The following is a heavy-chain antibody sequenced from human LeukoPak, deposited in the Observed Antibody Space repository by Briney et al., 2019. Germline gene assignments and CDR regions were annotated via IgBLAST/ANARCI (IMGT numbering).Heavy chain of an antibody. J-gene: IGHJ3*02. D-gene: IGHD5-24*01. V-gene: IGHV3-48*04. CDR3: ARDKHQFMATWAFDI. Sequence: GGSLRLSCAASGFPFTSYNMNWVRQAPGKGLEWVSYISTTGTIYYADSVKGRFTISRDNAKNSLYLQMNSLRAEDTAVYYCARDKHQFMATWAFDIWGQGTMVTVSS. CDR1: GFPFTSYN. CDR2: ISTTGTI.